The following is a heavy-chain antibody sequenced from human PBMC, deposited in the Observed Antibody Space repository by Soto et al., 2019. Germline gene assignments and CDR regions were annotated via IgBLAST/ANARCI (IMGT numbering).Heavy chain of an antibody. J-gene: IGHJ3*02. CDR2: IYYNGNT. CDR3: ARSTWGYAFDI. D-gene: IGHD3-16*01. V-gene: IGHV4-59*08. Sequence: QVQLQESGPGLVKPSETLSLTCTVSGGYINSHYWTWIRQPPGKGLEWIGYIYYNGNTDYNPSLKSRVTILTGKSKSYFSLRLTSLTAADTAVYYCARSTWGYAFDIWGQGAVVTVSS. CDR1: GGYINSHY.